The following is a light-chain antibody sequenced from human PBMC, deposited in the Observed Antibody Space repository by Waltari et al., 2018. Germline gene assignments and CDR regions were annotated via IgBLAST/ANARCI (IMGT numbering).Light chain of an antibody. Sequence: DIQMTQSPSTLSASVGDRVTIACRASQSISSWLAWYQQKPGKSPKLLIYKAATLESGVPSRFRGSGSGTEFNLTMSSLQPDDFATYYCQHYNTYSRSITFGQGTRLEIQ. CDR1: QSISSW. V-gene: IGKV1-5*03. CDR2: KAA. CDR3: QHYNTYSRSIT. J-gene: IGKJ5*01.